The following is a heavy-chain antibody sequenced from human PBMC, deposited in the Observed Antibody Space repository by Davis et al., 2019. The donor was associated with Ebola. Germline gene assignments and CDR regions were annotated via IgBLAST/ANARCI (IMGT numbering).Heavy chain of an antibody. CDR3: ARDSSGWYYFDY. CDR1: GYSFTSYS. V-gene: IGHV1-3*01. D-gene: IGHD6-19*01. CDR2: IHGANGDT. J-gene: IGHJ4*02. Sequence: AASVKVSCKASGYSFTSYSIHWVRQAPGQGLEWMAWIHGANGDTKFSPRFQDRVTITRDTSASTAYVELSSLRSEDTAVYYCARDSSGWYYFDYWGQGTLVTVSS.